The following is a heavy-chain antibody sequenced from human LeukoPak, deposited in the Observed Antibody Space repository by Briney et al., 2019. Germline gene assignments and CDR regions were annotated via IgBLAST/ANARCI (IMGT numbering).Heavy chain of an antibody. CDR3: TRGPLGFWSGS. D-gene: IGHD3-3*01. V-gene: IGHV3-49*04. J-gene: IGHJ4*02. CDR1: GFTFGDYA. Sequence: PGGSLRLSCTASGFTFGDYAMSRVRQAPGKGLEWVGFIRSKAYGGTTEYAASVKGRFTISRDDSKSIAYLQMNSLKTEDTAVYYCTRGPLGFWSGSGGQGTLVTVSS. CDR2: IRSKAYGGTT.